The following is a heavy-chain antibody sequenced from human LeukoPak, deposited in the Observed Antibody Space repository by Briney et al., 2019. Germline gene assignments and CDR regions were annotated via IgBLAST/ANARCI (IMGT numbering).Heavy chain of an antibody. CDR2: ISSSGGST. J-gene: IGHJ4*02. Sequence: PGGSLRLSCAASGFTFSSYAMYWVRQAPGKELVWVSAISSSGGSTFHSDSVKGRFTISRDTSKNTLYLQMNSLRAEDTAVYYCAKDKNNGSYYDYWGQGTLVTVSS. V-gene: IGHV3-23*01. D-gene: IGHD1-26*01. CDR3: AKDKNNGSYYDY. CDR1: GFTFSSYA.